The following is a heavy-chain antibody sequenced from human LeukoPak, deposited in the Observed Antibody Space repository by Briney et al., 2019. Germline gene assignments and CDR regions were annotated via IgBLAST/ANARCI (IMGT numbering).Heavy chain of an antibody. CDR3: VRPQSSSWRGYFDY. CDR2: IWYDGSNK. CDR1: GFTVSSNY. Sequence: PGGSLRLSCAASGFTVSSNYMSWVRQAPGKGLEWVAVIWYDGSNKYYADSVKGRFTISRDNSKNTLYLQMNSLRAEDTAVYYCVRPQSSSWRGYFDYWGQGTLVTVSS. V-gene: IGHV3-33*08. J-gene: IGHJ4*02. D-gene: IGHD6-13*01.